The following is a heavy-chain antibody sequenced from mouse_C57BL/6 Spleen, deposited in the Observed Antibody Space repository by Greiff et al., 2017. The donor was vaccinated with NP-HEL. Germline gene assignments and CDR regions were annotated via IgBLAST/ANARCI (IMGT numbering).Heavy chain of an antibody. CDR3: TRAYSNYEGYAMDY. D-gene: IGHD2-5*01. J-gene: IGHJ4*01. Sequence: QVQLKQSGAELVRPGASVTLSCKASGYTFTDYEMHWVKQTPVHGLEWIGAIDPETGGTAYNQKFKGKALLTADKSSSTAYMELRSLTSEDSAVYYCTRAYSNYEGYAMDYWGQGTSVTVSS. CDR1: GYTFTDYE. V-gene: IGHV1-15*01. CDR2: IDPETGGT.